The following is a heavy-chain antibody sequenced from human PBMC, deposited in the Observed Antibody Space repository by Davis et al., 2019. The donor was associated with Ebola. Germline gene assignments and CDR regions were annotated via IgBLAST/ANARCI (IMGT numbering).Heavy chain of an antibody. Sequence: ASVKVSCKASGYTFTGYYMHWVRQAPGQGLEWMGRISPNSGGTNYAQKFQGRVTVTRDTSISTVYMELSRLRSDDTAVYYCARDMVGFGELLLAYGMDVWGQGTLVTVSS. D-gene: IGHD3-10*01. V-gene: IGHV1-2*06. CDR2: ISPNSGGT. CDR3: ARDMVGFGELLLAYGMDV. J-gene: IGHJ6*02. CDR1: GYTFTGYY.